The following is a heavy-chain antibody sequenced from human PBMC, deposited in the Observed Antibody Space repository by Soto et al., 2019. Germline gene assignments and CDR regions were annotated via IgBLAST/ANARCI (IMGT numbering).Heavy chain of an antibody. D-gene: IGHD1-1*01. CDR3: ARMNVDTYQFYYAMDV. V-gene: IGHV2-26*01. CDR2: IFSDNER. Sequence: QVTLKESGPALVKPTETLTLTCTVSGFSLTTGKMGVSWIRQPPRKALEWLAHIFSDNERSYSTSLQGRLTISKDASGSQVVLSMTNVDTVETATYYCARMNVDTYQFYYAMDVWGQATTVTVAS. J-gene: IGHJ6*02. CDR1: GFSLTTGKMG.